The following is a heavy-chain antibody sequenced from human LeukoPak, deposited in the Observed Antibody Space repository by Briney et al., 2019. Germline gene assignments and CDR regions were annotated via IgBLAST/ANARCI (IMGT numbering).Heavy chain of an antibody. J-gene: IGHJ4*02. CDR1: GFTFSSYA. CDR3: AKVMTYYYDSSGYYGWYYFDY. V-gene: IGHV3-30*04. CDR2: ISYDGSNK. D-gene: IGHD3-22*01. Sequence: GGSLRLSCAASGFTFSSYAMHWVRQAPGKGLEWVAVISYDGSNKYYADSVKGRFTISRDNSKNTLYLQMNSLRAEDTAVYYCAKVMTYYYDSSGYYGWYYFDYWGQGTLVTVSS.